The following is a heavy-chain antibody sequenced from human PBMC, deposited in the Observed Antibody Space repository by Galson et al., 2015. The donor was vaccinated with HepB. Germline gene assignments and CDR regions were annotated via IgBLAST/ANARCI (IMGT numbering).Heavy chain of an antibody. CDR2: IIPIFGTA. V-gene: IGHV1-69*13. Sequence: SVKVSCKASGGTFSSYAISWVRQAPGQGLEWMEGIIPIFGTANYAQKFQGRVTITADESTSTAYMELSSLRSEDTAVYYCARARGYCSGGSCYPVLLYYGMDVWGQGTTVTVSS. CDR3: ARARGYCSGGSCYPVLLYYGMDV. D-gene: IGHD2-15*01. CDR1: GGTFSSYA. J-gene: IGHJ6*02.